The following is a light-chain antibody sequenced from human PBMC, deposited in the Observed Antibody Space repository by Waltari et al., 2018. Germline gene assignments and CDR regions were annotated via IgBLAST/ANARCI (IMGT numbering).Light chain of an antibody. CDR3: SAWDSSISVWV. J-gene: IGLJ3*02. V-gene: IGLV10-54*01. CDR1: SNNVGNEG. Sequence: QAGLTQPPSVSKGLRQTATLTCTGNSNNVGNEGAAWLQQHQGHPPKLLSFRNNNRPSGISGRFSASRSGNTASLTITGLQAEDEADYYCSAWDSSISVWVFGGGTKLTVL. CDR2: RNN.